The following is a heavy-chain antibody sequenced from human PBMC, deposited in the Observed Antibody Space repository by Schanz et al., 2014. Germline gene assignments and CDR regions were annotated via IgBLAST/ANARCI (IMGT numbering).Heavy chain of an antibody. J-gene: IGHJ6*02. CDR1: GYTFVGYY. V-gene: IGHV1-2*02. CDR2: INPDSGDT. CDR3: ARALFGSGHGDV. D-gene: IGHD3-10*01. Sequence: QVQLVQSGAEVKKLGASVKVSCQASGYTFVGYYIHWLRQAPGQGLEWMGWINPDSGDTNYAQKFQGRVTMTRDTSISTAYMELSRLKSDDTAVYYCARALFGSGHGDVWGQGTTVTVSS.